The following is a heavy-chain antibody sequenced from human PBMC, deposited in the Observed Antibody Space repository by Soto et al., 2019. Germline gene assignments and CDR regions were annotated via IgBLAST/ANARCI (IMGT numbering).Heavy chain of an antibody. CDR1: GFTFSHYA. V-gene: IGHV3-30*18. J-gene: IGHJ4*01. CDR2: MSYDGSNE. D-gene: IGHD1-26*01. Sequence: QVQLVESGGGVVQPGRSLRLSCAASGFTFSHYAMHWVRQAPGKGLEWVALMSYDGSNEYYADSVKGRFTISRDNSKNTLYLQMNSRRAEDTAVYYCAKDGSHNFDVWGQGTLFTVSS. CDR3: AKDGSHNFDV.